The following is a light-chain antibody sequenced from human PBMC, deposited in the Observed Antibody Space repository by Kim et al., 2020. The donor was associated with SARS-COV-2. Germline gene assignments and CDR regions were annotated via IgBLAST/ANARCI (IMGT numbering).Light chain of an antibody. V-gene: IGLV3-19*01. CDR2: GKN. CDR1: SLRSYY. CDR3: NSRDSSGNHYV. J-gene: IGLJ1*01. Sequence: LGPTAMITCQGDSLRSYYASWYQQEPGQAPVLVIYGKNNRPSGIPDRFSGSSSGNTASLTITGAQAEDEADYYCNSRDSSGNHYVFGTGTKVTVL.